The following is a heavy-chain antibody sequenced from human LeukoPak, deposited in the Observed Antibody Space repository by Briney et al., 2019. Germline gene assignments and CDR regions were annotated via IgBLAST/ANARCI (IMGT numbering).Heavy chain of an antibody. D-gene: IGHD3-10*01. CDR2: ISGSGGST. Sequence: PGGSLRLSCAASGFTFSSYAMSWVRQAPGKGLEWVSAISGSGGSTYYADSVKGRFTISRDNSKNTLYLQMNSLRAEDTAVYYCAKGPNYGSGSFAGDYWGQGTLVTVSS. J-gene: IGHJ4*02. CDR1: GFTFSSYA. CDR3: AKGPNYGSGSFAGDY. V-gene: IGHV3-23*01.